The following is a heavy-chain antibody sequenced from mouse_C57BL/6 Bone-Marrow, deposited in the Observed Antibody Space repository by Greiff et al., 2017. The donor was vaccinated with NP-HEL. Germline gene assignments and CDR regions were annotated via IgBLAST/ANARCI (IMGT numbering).Heavy chain of an antibody. V-gene: IGHV10-1*01. D-gene: IGHD2-5*01. Sequence: EVKLMESGGGLVQPKGSLKLSCAASGFSFNTYAMNWVRQAPGKGLEWVARIRSKSNNYATYYADSVKDRFTISRDDSESMLYLQMNNLKTEDTAMYYCVNSNYLAWFAYWGQGTLVTVSA. CDR3: VNSNYLAWFAY. J-gene: IGHJ3*01. CDR1: GFSFNTYA. CDR2: IRSKSNNYAT.